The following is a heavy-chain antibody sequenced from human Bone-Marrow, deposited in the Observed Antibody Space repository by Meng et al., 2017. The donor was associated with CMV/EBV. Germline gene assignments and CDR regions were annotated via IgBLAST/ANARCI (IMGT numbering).Heavy chain of an antibody. CDR1: GYTFTSYY. CDR2: INPSGGST. V-gene: IGHV1-46*01. J-gene: IGHJ4*02. CDR3: ARDTVRGYYYDSSVYYY. D-gene: IGHD3-22*01. Sequence: ASVKVFCKASGYTFTSYYMHWVRQAPGQRLEWMGIINPSGGSTSYAQKVQGRVTMTRDPATSTVYMELSSPRSEDTAVDYRARDTVRGYYYDSSVYYYCGQGTLVTVSS.